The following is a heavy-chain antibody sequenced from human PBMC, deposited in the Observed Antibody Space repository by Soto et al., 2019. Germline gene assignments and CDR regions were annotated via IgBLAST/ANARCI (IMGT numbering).Heavy chain of an antibody. V-gene: IGHV2-5*02. CDR1: GFSLSTSGVG. J-gene: IGHJ5*02. D-gene: IGHD3-3*01. CDR2: IYWDDDK. CDR3: AHMIFGVVTPTYWFDP. Sequence: QITLKESGPTLVKPTQTLTLTCTFSGFSLSTSGVGVGWIRQPPGKALEWLALIYWDDDKRYSPSLKNRLTITKDTSKNQVVLTMTNMDPVDTATYYWAHMIFGVVTPTYWFDPWGQGTLVTVSS.